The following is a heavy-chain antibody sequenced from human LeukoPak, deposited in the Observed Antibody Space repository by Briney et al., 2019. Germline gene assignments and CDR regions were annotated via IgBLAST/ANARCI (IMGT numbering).Heavy chain of an antibody. CDR3: VTPPVDKAMVYFFY. V-gene: IGHV3-23*01. CDR2: ISGIGGST. CDR1: GFTLSSYA. D-gene: IGHD5-18*01. J-gene: IGHJ4*02. Sequence: GGSLRLSCAASGFTLSSYAMSCVRQAPGKGLEWVSAISGIGGSTYYADSVKGRFTISRDNFKNTLYLQMNSIRTQDTAVYYCVTPPVDKAMVYFFYWGAGALVTVS.